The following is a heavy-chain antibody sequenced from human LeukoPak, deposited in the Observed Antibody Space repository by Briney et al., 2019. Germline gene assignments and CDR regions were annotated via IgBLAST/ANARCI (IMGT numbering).Heavy chain of an antibody. CDR2: IKQDGSEK. Sequence: PGGSLRLSCAASGFTLSSYWMSWVRQAPGKGLEWVANIKQDGSEKYYVDSVKGRFTISRDNSKNTLYLQMNSLRAEDTAVYYWARVGWLQPLYYGMDVWGQGTRVTVSS. CDR3: ARVGWLQPLYYGMDV. D-gene: IGHD5-24*01. J-gene: IGHJ6*02. V-gene: IGHV3-7*01. CDR1: GFTLSSYW.